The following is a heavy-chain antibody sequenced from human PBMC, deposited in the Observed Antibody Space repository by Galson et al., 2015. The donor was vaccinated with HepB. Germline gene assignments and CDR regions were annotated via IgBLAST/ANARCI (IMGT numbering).Heavy chain of an antibody. CDR2: LSGYDGST. D-gene: IGHD1-7*01. CDR1: GYTFTNYG. J-gene: IGHJ6*02. CDR3: ARDSRLDLHLNAEYSYGMDV. V-gene: IGHV1-18*01. Sequence: SVKVSCKASGYTFTNYGLSWVRQAPGQGLEWMGWLSGYDGSTNYAQRFKGRVTMTTDTSTATAYLELRSLRSDDTAVYYCARDSRLDLHLNAEYSYGMDVWGQGTTVIVSS.